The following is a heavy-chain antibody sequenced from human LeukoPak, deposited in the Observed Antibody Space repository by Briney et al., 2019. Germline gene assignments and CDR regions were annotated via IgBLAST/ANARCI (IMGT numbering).Heavy chain of an antibody. Sequence: SETLSLTCTVSGDSISSYYWSWIRQPPGKGLEWIGYIYYSGGTNYSPSLKNRVTISVDTSKNQFSLKLSSVTAADTAVYYCARKLQLAGGFDNWGQGTLVTVSS. D-gene: IGHD6-6*01. CDR2: IYYSGGT. CDR1: GDSISSYY. CDR3: ARKLQLAGGFDN. V-gene: IGHV4-59*08. J-gene: IGHJ4*02.